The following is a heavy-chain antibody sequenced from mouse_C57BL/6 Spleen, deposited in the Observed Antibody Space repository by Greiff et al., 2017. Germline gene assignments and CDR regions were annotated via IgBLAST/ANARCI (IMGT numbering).Heavy chain of an antibody. D-gene: IGHD1-1*01. CDR3: ARLITTVPGGAMDY. Sequence: VQLQQSGAELVRPGSSVKLSCKASGYTFTSYWMHWVKQRPIQGLEWIGNIDPSDSDTNYNRKFKGKATLTADKSSSTAYMQLSSLTSEDSAVYFCARLITTVPGGAMDYWGQGTSVTVSS. J-gene: IGHJ4*01. CDR1: GYTFTSYW. V-gene: IGHV1-52*01. CDR2: IDPSDSDT.